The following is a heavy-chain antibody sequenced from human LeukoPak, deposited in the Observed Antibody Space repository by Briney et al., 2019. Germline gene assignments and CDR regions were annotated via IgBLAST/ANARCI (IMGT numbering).Heavy chain of an antibody. Sequence: VASVKVSCKASGGTFSSYAISWVRQAPGQGLEWMGGIIPIFGTANYAQKFQGRVTITTDESTSTAYMELSSLRSEDTAVYYCARVGIGTGTGEGYFDYWGQGTLVTVSS. J-gene: IGHJ4*02. D-gene: IGHD1-7*01. CDR1: GGTFSSYA. CDR3: ARVGIGTGTGEGYFDY. CDR2: IIPIFGTA. V-gene: IGHV1-69*05.